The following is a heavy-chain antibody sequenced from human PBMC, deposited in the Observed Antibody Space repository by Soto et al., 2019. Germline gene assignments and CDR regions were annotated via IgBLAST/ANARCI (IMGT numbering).Heavy chain of an antibody. CDR2: ISSTTNYI. J-gene: IGHJ4*02. Sequence: PGWALRLSCAAPGFSFTRYSMNWVRQAPGKGLEWVSSISSTTNYIYYGDSMKGRFTISRDNAKNSLYLEMNSLRAEDTAVYYCARESEDLTSNFDYWGQGTLVTVSS. V-gene: IGHV3-21*06. CDR1: GFSFTRYS. CDR3: ARESEDLTSNFDY.